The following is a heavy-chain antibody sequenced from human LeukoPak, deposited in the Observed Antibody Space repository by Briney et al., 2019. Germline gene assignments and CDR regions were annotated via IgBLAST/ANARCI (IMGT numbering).Heavy chain of an antibody. CDR1: GFPFTSYW. CDR3: AKEGSAGTADY. V-gene: IGHV3-43*02. CDR2: ISGDGGST. J-gene: IGHJ4*02. D-gene: IGHD6-13*01. Sequence: GGSLRLSCATSGFPFTSYWIHWIRQAPGKGLEWVSLISGDGGSTYYADSVKGRFTISRDNSKNSLYLQMYNLRIEDTALYYCAKEGSAGTADYWGQGTLVTVSS.